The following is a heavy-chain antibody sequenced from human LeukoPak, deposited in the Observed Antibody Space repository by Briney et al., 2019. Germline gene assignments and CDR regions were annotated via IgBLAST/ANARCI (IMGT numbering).Heavy chain of an antibody. V-gene: IGHV4-61*02. CDR1: GGSISSGSYY. CDR3: ARDSGYSYGYGTFDY. J-gene: IGHJ4*02. Sequence: PSETLSLTCTVSGGSISSGSYYWSWIRQPAGKGLEWIGRIYTSGSTNYNPSLKSRVTISVDTSKNQFSLKLSSVTAADTAVYYCARDSGYSYGYGTFDYWGQGTLVTVSS. CDR2: IYTSGST. D-gene: IGHD5-18*01.